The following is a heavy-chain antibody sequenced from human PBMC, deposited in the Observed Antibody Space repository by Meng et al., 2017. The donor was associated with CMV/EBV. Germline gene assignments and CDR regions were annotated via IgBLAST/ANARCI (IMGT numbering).Heavy chain of an antibody. CDR2: IYYRGSI. CDR3: ARSNGYSSSWYYFDY. CDR1: GYSISSSNW. Sequence: SETLSLTCAVSGYSISSSNWWGWIRQPPGKGLEWIGYIYYRGSIYYNPSLKSRVTMSVDTSKNQLSLKLNSVTAVDTAVYYCARSNGYSSSWYYFDYWGQGTLVNVSS. D-gene: IGHD6-13*01. V-gene: IGHV4-28*05. J-gene: IGHJ4*02.